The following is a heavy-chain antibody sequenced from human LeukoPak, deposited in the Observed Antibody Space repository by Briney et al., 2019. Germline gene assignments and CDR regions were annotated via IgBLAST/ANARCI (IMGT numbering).Heavy chain of an antibody. CDR1: GGTFSNYA. Sequence: SVKVSCKASGGTFSNYAISWVRQAPGQGLEWMGGIIPIFTTANYAQKFQGRVTITRNTSISTAYMELSSLRSEDTAVYYCARGYCSGGSCVGSSRRGDYYYYYMDVWGKGTTVTVSS. V-gene: IGHV1-69*05. CDR2: IIPIFTTA. D-gene: IGHD2-15*01. J-gene: IGHJ6*03. CDR3: ARGYCSGGSCVGSSRRGDYYYYYMDV.